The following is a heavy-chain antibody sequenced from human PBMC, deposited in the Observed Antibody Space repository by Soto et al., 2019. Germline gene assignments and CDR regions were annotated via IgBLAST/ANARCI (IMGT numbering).Heavy chain of an antibody. Sequence: GGSLRLSRAASGFTFSSYGIHWVPQAPGKGLEGGGVISYGGSNKNYADSVKGRFTISRSNSKNKPYLPMNNPGAEDNAVYYFARDLRRFFDIFTFLGVFFCYLRGSYWGQEPRVPFPS. V-gene: IGHV3-30*03. CDR2: ISYGGSNK. D-gene: IGHD3-3*01. J-gene: IGHJ4*02. CDR3: ARDLRRFFDIFTFLGVFFCYLRGSY. CDR1: GFTFSSYG.